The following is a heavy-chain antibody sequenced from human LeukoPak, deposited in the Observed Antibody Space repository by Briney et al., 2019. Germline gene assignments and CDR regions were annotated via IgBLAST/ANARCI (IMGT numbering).Heavy chain of an antibody. CDR3: VPPITMIVA. D-gene: IGHD3-22*01. CDR2: IYSAGST. Sequence: GGSLRLSCAASGFTVSSNYMSWVRQAPGKGLEWVSVIYSAGSTYYADSVKGRFTISRHNSKSTLYLQMNSLRAEDTAVYYCVPPITMIVAWGQGTLVTVSS. V-gene: IGHV3-53*04. J-gene: IGHJ5*02. CDR1: GFTVSSNY.